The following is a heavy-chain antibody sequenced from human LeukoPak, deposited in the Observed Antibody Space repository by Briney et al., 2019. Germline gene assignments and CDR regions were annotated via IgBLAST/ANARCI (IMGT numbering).Heavy chain of an antibody. J-gene: IGHJ6*04. CDR3: AELGITMIGGV. D-gene: IGHD3-10*02. Sequence: GGSLRLSCAASGFTFDDYAMHWVRQAPGKGLEWVSGISWNSGTIGYADSVKGRFTISRDNAKNSLYLQMNSLRAEDTAVYYCAELGITMIGGVWGKGTTVTISS. CDR2: ISWNSGTI. V-gene: IGHV3-9*01. CDR1: GFTFDDYA.